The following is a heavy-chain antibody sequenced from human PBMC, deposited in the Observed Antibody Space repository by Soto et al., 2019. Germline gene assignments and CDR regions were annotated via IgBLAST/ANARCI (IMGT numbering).Heavy chain of an antibody. Sequence: SETLSLTCTVSGGSISSGGYYWSWIRQHPGKGLEWIGYIYYSGSTYYNPSLKSRVTISVDTSKNQFSLKLSSVTAADTAVYYCARAGEAAAAYNWFDPWGQGTLVTVSS. V-gene: IGHV4-31*03. D-gene: IGHD6-13*01. J-gene: IGHJ5*02. CDR1: GGSISSGGYY. CDR3: ARAGEAAAAYNWFDP. CDR2: IYYSGST.